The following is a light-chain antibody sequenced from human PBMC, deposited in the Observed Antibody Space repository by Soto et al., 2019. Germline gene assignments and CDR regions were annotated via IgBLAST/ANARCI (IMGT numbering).Light chain of an antibody. CDR3: QQYGSSPRGT. J-gene: IGKJ1*01. Sequence: EIVLTQSPGTLSLSPGERVTLSCRASQSVFNNHIGWYQKKPGQAPRRLIFGASFRATGIPDRFSGSGSGTDLTLTISRLETEDFAVYYCQQYGSSPRGTFGQGTKVDIK. CDR1: QSVFNNH. V-gene: IGKV3-20*01. CDR2: GAS.